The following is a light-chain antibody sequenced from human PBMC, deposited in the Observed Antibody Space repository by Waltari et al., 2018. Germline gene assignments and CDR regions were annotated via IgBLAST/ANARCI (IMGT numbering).Light chain of an antibody. CDR1: QSILDTSSNRNC. CDR3: QQCYSTPYS. V-gene: IGKV4-1*01. Sequence: DIVMTQSPDSLPVSLGERATINCKSSQSILDTSSNRNCLAWYRQKPGQPPKLLIDWASTRESGVPDRISGSGSGTDFTLTISSLQAEDVAVYFCQQCYSTPYSFGQGTKLEIK. CDR2: WAS. J-gene: IGKJ2*03.